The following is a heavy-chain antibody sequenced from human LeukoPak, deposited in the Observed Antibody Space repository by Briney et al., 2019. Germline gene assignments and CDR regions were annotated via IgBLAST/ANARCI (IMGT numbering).Heavy chain of an antibody. CDR1: GYTFTGYF. D-gene: IGHD6-6*01. V-gene: IGHV1-2*02. J-gene: IGHJ4*02. CDR2: INPNSGGT. CDR3: SRGGDIAARPFDY. Sequence: ASVKVSCKASGYTFTGYFMHWVRQAPGQGLEWLEWINPNSGGTYFAQKFQGRVTMTRDTSISTAYMELSRLTSDDTAVYYCSRGGDIAARPFDYWGQGTLVTVSS.